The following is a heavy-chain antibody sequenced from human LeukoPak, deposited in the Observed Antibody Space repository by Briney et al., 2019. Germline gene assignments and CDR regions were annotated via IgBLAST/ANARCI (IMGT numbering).Heavy chain of an antibody. J-gene: IGHJ3*02. CDR3: ARDRGNDDFDI. V-gene: IGHV4-59*06. D-gene: IGHD3-10*01. CDR1: GGSINNYY. Sequence: PSETLSLTCTVSGGSINNYYWSWIRQHPGKGLEWIGHIYYSGTTYYNPSLKSRVTISVDTSKNQFSLKLTSVTAADTAVYYCARDRGNDDFDIWGQGTMVTVSS. CDR2: IYYSGTT.